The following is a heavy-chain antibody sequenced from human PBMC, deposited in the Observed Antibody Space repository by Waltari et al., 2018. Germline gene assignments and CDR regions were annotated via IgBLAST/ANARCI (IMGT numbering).Heavy chain of an antibody. V-gene: IGHV4-4*02. J-gene: IGHJ5*02. CDR3: ARDRGRGLFLDA. CDR1: ADSMSPTYW. Sequence: QVQLQESGPGLVKPSGTLSVTCAVSADSMSPTYWWSWVRQPPGKGLEWIGQIHGSGRSNYNPSLEMRVTVSSDTSPTQVSLRVTSATAADTAVYYWARDRGRGLFLDAWGQGTLVTVSP. D-gene: IGHD2-15*01. CDR2: IHGSGRS.